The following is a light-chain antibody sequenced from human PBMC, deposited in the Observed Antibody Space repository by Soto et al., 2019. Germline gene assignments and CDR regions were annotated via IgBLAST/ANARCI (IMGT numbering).Light chain of an antibody. Sequence: EMVLTQSPDTLSLSPWERATLSCLASQSVSSSYLAWYQQKPGQAPRLLIYGASSRATGIPDRFSGSGSGTDFTLAIRRLEPEDSAVYYCQQYGDSPSITFGQGTRLEIK. CDR1: QSVSSSY. CDR3: QQYGDSPSIT. V-gene: IGKV3-20*01. CDR2: GAS. J-gene: IGKJ5*01.